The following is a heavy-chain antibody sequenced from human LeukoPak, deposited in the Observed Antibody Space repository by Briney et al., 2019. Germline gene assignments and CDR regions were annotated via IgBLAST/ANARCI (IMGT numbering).Heavy chain of an antibody. CDR3: ARVRGGSYEDY. J-gene: IGHJ4*02. D-gene: IGHD1-26*01. CDR1: GYSISSGYY. Sequence: SETLSLTCAVSGYSISSGYYWGWIRQPPGKGLEGIGSIYHSGSTYYNPSLKSRVTISVDTSKNQFSLKLSSVTAADTAVYYCARVRGGSYEDYWGQGTLVTVSS. V-gene: IGHV4-38-2*01. CDR2: IYHSGST.